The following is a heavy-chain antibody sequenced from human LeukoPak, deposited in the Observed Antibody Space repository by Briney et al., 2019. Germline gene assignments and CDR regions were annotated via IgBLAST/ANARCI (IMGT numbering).Heavy chain of an antibody. Sequence: ASVKVSCKASGYIVTSYGISWVRQAPGQGLEWMGWISTNKGNTNYAQRLQGRVTKTTDTSTSTAYMELRSLRSDDTAIYYCVRDIQWRFDPWGQGTLVTVSS. CDR1: GYIVTSYG. CDR2: ISTNKGNT. V-gene: IGHV1-18*01. CDR3: VRDIQWRFDP. D-gene: IGHD2-8*01. J-gene: IGHJ5*02.